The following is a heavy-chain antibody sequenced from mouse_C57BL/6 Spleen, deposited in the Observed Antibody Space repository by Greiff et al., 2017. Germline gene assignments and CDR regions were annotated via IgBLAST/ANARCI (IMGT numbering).Heavy chain of an antibody. CDR2: IRSKSSNYAT. Sequence: EVQGVESGGGLVQPKGSLKLSCAASGFTFNTYAMHWVRQAPGKGLEWVARIRSKSSNYATYYADSVKDRFTISRDDSQSMLYLQMNNLKTEDTAMYYCVRDRANGYYFDYWGQGTTLTVSS. D-gene: IGHD3-3*01. J-gene: IGHJ2*01. CDR3: VRDRANGYYFDY. V-gene: IGHV10-3*01. CDR1: GFTFNTYA.